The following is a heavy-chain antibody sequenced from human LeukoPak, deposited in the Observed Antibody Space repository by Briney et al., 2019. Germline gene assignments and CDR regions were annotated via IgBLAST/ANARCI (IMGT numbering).Heavy chain of an antibody. CDR3: ARDLAYGYEEFDY. CDR1: GFTVSSKY. CDR2: IYSGGST. J-gene: IGHJ4*02. D-gene: IGHD5-18*01. V-gene: IGHV3-66*01. Sequence: PGGSLRLSCAASGFTVSSKYMSWVRQAPGKGLEWVSVIYSGGSTYYADSVKGRFTISRDNSKNTLYLQMNSLRAEDTAVYYCARDLAYGYEEFDYWGQGTLVTVSS.